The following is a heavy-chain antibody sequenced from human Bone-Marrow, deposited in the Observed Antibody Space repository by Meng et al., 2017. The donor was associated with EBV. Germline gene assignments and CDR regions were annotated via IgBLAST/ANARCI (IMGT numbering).Heavy chain of an antibody. Sequence: QVQLAESGPGPGKPSGTLSLTCAVLGVSISSNNWWSWVRQPPGKGLECIGEIYHSGSTNYNPSLKSRVTISVDKSKNQFSLKLSSVTAADTAVYYCAKGGGYYYDSSGFHYDYWGQGTLVTVSS. CDR1: GVSISSNNW. V-gene: IGHV4-4*02. J-gene: IGHJ4*02. D-gene: IGHD3-22*01. CDR2: IYHSGST. CDR3: AKGGGYYYDSSGFHYDY.